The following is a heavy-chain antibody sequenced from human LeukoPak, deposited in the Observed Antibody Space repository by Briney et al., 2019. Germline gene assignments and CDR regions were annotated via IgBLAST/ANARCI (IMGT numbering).Heavy chain of an antibody. CDR1: GFTFSDYY. Sequence: PGGSLRLSCAASGFTFSDYYMSWIRQAPGKGLEWVSYISSSGSTIYYADSVKGRFTISRDNAKNSLYLQMNSLRAEDTAVYYCARDYYYGSSGYSNNWGQGTLVTVSS. CDR2: ISSSGSTI. D-gene: IGHD3-22*01. CDR3: ARDYYYGSSGYSNN. J-gene: IGHJ4*02. V-gene: IGHV3-11*01.